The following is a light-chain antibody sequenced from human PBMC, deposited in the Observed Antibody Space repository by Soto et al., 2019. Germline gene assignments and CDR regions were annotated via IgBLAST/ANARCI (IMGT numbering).Light chain of an antibody. CDR2: RAS. CDR3: QQYGTCLT. CDR1: QSIDTA. V-gene: IGKV1-5*03. J-gene: IGKJ2*01. Sequence: DIQMTQSPSTLSASVGDRVTITCRASQSIDTALAWYQQRPGKAPNLLIYRASNLESGVPSRFSGSGSGTEFTLALSSLQPDDFATYYCQQYGTCLTFGQGTKLEIK.